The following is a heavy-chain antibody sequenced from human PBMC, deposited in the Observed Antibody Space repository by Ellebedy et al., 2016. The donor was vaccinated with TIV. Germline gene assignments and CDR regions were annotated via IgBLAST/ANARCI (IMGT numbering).Heavy chain of an antibody. CDR2: IYYSGST. CDR1: GGSISSGDYY. Sequence: MPSETLSLTCTVSGGSISSGDYYWNWIRQRPGKGLEWIGYIYYSGSTFYNPSLEGRITMSVDKSKNQFSLRLSSVTAADTAVYYCASAPRISDSNGYYSYYFHYWGQGALVTVSS. CDR3: ASAPRISDSNGYYSYYFHY. V-gene: IGHV4-31*03. J-gene: IGHJ4*02. D-gene: IGHD3-22*01.